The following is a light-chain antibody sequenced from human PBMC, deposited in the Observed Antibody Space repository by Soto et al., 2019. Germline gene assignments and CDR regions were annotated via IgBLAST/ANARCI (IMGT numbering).Light chain of an antibody. J-gene: IGKJ4*01. CDR1: QTIGSW. V-gene: IGKV1-27*01. CDR3: QKYDSGPLT. CDR2: SAS. Sequence: DIQLTQSPSSLSASVGDRVTITCRASQTIGSWLAWYQQKSGRVPELLIYSASTLQSGVPSRFSGSGSGADFSLTITSLQPEDAATYYCQKYDSGPLTFGGGTKVDIK.